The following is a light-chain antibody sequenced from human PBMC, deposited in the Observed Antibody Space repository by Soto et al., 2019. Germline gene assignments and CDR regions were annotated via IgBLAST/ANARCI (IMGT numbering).Light chain of an antibody. J-gene: IGKJ5*01. CDR2: DTS. CDR1: HSLLHSNGYTY. Sequence: DIVMTQSPLSLPVTPGEPASISCRSSHSLLHSNGYTYLDWYLQIPGQAPTLLIYDTSTRATGIPARFSGSGSGTEFTLTISSLQSEDFAVYYCQQYNNWSSITFGQGTRLEIK. CDR3: QQYNNWSSIT. V-gene: IGKV2-28*01.